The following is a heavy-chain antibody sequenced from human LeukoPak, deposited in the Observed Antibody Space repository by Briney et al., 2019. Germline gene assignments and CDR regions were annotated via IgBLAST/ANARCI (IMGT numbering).Heavy chain of an antibody. V-gene: IGHV3-7*01. D-gene: IGHD5-18*01. CDR2: IKEDGREK. J-gene: IGHJ6*02. Sequence: GGSLRLSCAASGFTFSSYWMTWVRQAPGKGLEWVANIKEDGREKNYVDSVNGRFTISRDNAKNSLYLQMNSLRAEDTAVYYCAKGRQPYYYYGMDVWGQGTTVTVSS. CDR3: AKGRQPYYYYGMDV. CDR1: GFTFSSYW.